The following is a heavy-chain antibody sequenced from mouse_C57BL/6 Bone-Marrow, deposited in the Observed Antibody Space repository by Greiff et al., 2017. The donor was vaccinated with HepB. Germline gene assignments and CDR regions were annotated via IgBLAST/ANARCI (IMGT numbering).Heavy chain of an antibody. CDR3: ASPVAWFAY. V-gene: IGHV1-82*01. CDR1: GYAFSSSW. CDR2: IYPGDGDT. Sequence: QVQLQQSGPELVKPGASVKISCKASGYAFSSSWMNWVKQRPGKGLEWIGRIYPGDGDTNYNGKFKGKATLTADKSSSTAYMQLSSLTSEDSAVYFCASPVAWFAYWGQGTLVTVSA. J-gene: IGHJ3*01.